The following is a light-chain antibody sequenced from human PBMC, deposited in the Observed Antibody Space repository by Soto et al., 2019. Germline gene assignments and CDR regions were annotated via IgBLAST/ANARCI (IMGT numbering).Light chain of an antibody. J-gene: IGKJ4*01. CDR3: HQYDSSPLT. CDR1: QSVSSSY. V-gene: IGKV3-20*01. CDR2: GAS. Sequence: EIVLTQSPGTLSLSPGERATLSCRASQSVSSSYLAWYQQKPGQAPRHLIYGASSRATGIPDRFSGSGDGTEFTLTISRLEPEDFAAYYCHQYDSSPLTFGGGTKVAIK.